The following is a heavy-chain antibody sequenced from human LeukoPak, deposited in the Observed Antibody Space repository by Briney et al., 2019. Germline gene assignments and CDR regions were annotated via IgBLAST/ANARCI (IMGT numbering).Heavy chain of an antibody. V-gene: IGHV4-4*07. D-gene: IGHD3-10*01. Sequence: KPSETLSLTCTVSGGSISSYYWSWIRQPAGKGLEWIGRIYTSGSTNYSPSLKSRVTMSVDTSKNQFSLKLSSVTAADTAVYYCARSPYGYYGSGGYYYYGMDVWGQGTTVTVSS. J-gene: IGHJ6*02. CDR3: ARSPYGYYGSGGYYYYGMDV. CDR1: GGSISSYY. CDR2: IYTSGST.